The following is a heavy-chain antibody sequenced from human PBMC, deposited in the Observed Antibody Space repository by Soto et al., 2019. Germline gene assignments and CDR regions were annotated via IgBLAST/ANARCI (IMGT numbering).Heavy chain of an antibody. J-gene: IGHJ6*02. V-gene: IGHV4-34*01. D-gene: IGHD2-15*01. CDR3: ARGIGYCSGGSCYSYYGMDV. CDR2: INHSGST. CDR1: GGSFSGYY. Sequence: SETLSLTCAVYGGSFSGYYWSWIRQPPGKGLEWIGEINHSGSTNYNPSLKSRVTISVDTSKNQFSLKLSSVTAADTAVYYCARGIGYCSGGSCYSYYGMDVWGQRTTVTVSS.